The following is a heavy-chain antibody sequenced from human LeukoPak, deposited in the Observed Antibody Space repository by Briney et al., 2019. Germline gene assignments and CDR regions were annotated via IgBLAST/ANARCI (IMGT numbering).Heavy chain of an antibody. CDR1: GFTFSSYG. CDR3: ARDSEAYFSLLTGLVFRADSMDV. V-gene: IGHV3-30*03. Sequence: GGSLRLSCAASGFTFSSYGMHWVRQAPGKGLEWVAVISYDGSNKYYADSVKGRFTISRDNSKNTLYLQMSSLRAEDTAVYYCARDSEAYFSLLTGLVFRADSMDVWGQGTTVTVSS. CDR2: ISYDGSNK. J-gene: IGHJ6*02. D-gene: IGHD3-9*01.